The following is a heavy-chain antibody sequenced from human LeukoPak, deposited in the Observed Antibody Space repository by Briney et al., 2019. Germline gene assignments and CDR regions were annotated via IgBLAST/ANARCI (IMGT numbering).Heavy chain of an antibody. J-gene: IGHJ6*03. V-gene: IGHV3-30*04. D-gene: IGHD2-2*01. CDR1: GFVFRSYP. CDR2: ISYDGNHI. CDR3: ARVRRDYCSSTSCYYYYYMDV. Sequence: PGGSLRLSCAASGFVFRSYPMQWVRQAPGKGLEWVTIISYDGNHIFYADSVKGRFTISRDNSKNTLYLQMNGLRPEDTAVYYCARVRRDYCSSTSCYYYYYMDVWGKGTTVTISS.